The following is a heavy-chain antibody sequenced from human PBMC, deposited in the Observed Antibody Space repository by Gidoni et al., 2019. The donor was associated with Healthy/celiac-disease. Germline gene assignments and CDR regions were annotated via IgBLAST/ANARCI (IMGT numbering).Heavy chain of an antibody. J-gene: IGHJ4*02. CDR2: ISSSSSTI. CDR3: ARDPPPYSYYDSSGFIDY. V-gene: IGHV3-48*04. D-gene: IGHD3-22*01. Sequence: EVQLVESGGGLVQPGGSLRLSCAASGFTFSSYSMNWVRQAPGKGLEWVSYISSSSSTIYYADSVKGRFTISRDNAKNSLYLQMNSLRAEDTAVYYCARDPPPYSYYDSSGFIDYWGQGTLVTVSS. CDR1: GFTFSSYS.